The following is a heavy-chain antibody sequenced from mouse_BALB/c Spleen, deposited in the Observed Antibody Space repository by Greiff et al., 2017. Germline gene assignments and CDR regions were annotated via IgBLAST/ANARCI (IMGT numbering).Heavy chain of an antibody. CDR3: ARLKLGRFAY. J-gene: IGHJ3*01. V-gene: IGHV3-8*02. CDR2: ISYSGST. D-gene: IGHD4-1*01. Sequence: EVMLVESGPSLVKPSQTLSLTCSVTGDSITSGYWNWIRKFPGNKLEYMGYISYSGSTYYNPSLKSRISITRDTSKNQYYLQLNSVTTEDTATYYCARLKLGRFAYWGQGTLVTVSA. CDR1: GDSITSGY.